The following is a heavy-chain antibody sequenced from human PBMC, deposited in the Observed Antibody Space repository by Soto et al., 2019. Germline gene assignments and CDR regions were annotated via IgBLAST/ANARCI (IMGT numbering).Heavy chain of an antibody. CDR3: ARRYSSGFDY. V-gene: IGHV4-59*08. D-gene: IGHD6-19*01. J-gene: IGHJ4*02. CDR1: GGSISSYY. Sequence: SETLSLTCTVSGGSISSYYWSWIRQPSGKGLEWIGYIYYSGSTKYNPSLKSRVTISVDTSKNQFSLNLSSVTAADTAVYYCARRYSSGFDYWGQGTLVTVSS. CDR2: IYYSGST.